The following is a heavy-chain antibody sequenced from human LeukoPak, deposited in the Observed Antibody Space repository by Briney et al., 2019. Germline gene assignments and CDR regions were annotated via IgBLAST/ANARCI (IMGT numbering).Heavy chain of an antibody. CDR2: IWHDGSHK. CDR1: GFAFNTYA. CDR3: AREGSLYYFDC. V-gene: IGHV3-30*02. J-gene: IGHJ4*02. D-gene: IGHD6-13*01. Sequence: GGSLRLSCAASGFAFNTYAMHWVRQAPGKGLEWVTLIWHDGSHKFYIDSVRGRFTISRDNSKNTLYLQMNSLRAEDTAVYYCAREGSLYYFDCWGQGTLVTVSS.